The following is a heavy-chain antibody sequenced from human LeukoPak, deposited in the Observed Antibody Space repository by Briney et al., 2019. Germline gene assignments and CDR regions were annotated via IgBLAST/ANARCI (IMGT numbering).Heavy chain of an antibody. CDR1: GFTFSSHW. CDR3: ARERPRNGGLFDY. Sequence: GSLRLSCAASGFTFSSHWMHWIRQPPGKGLEWIGSIYYSGSTYYNPSLKSRVTISVDTSKNQFSLKLSSVTAADTAVYYCARERPRNGGLFDYWGQGTLVTVSS. J-gene: IGHJ4*02. V-gene: IGHV4-39*02. D-gene: IGHD3-16*01. CDR2: IYYSGST.